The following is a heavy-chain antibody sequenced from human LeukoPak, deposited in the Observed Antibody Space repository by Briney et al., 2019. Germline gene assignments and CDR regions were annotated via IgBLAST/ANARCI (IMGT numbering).Heavy chain of an antibody. CDR3: ARDSNYGMDV. CDR2: INRDGSST. D-gene: IGHD4-11*01. CDR1: GFTFSSYW. V-gene: IGHV3-74*01. Sequence: GGSLRLSCAASGFTFSSYWMHWDRQAAGKGLVWVSHINRDGSSTSHADSVKGRFTISRDNAKNTLYLQMNSLRAEDTAVYYCARDSNYGMDVWGQGTTVTVSS. J-gene: IGHJ6*02.